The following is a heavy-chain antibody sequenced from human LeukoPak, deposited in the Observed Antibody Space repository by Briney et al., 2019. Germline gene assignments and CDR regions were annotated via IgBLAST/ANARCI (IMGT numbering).Heavy chain of an antibody. CDR3: GRQAGGGSTTFMDV. CDR2: MYTSGTT. V-gene: IGHV4-4*09. Sequence: PSETLSLTCTVSGGSISSYYWSWIRQPPGKGLEWIGGIEYMYTSGTTNYNPSLKSRVTISVDTSKNQFSLKLNSVTAADTAMYYCGRQAGGGSTTFMDVWGKGTTVTVSS. CDR1: GGSISSYY. J-gene: IGHJ6*03. D-gene: IGHD2-2*01.